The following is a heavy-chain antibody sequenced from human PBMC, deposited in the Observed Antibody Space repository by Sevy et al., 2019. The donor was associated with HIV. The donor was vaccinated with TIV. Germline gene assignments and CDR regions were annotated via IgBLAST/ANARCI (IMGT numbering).Heavy chain of an antibody. Sequence: GGSLRLSCAASEFTFSSYGMHWVRQAPGKGLEWVADIWYDGSNIHYADSVRGRFTISRDNSKNTLSLQMTSLRAEDTAVYYCARERTYLFDYCGQGTLVTVSS. J-gene: IGHJ4*02. CDR2: IWYDGSNI. CDR3: ARERTYLFDY. CDR1: EFTFSSYG. V-gene: IGHV3-33*01.